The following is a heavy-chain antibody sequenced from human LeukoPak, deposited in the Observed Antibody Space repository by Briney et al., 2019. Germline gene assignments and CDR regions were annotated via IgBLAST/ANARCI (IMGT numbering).Heavy chain of an antibody. CDR1: GFTFDDYP. Sequence: GGSLRLSCAASGFTFDDYPMHWVRQAPGKGLEWVSGISWNSGNIAYADSVKGRFTISRDNSKNTLFLQMNSLRVEDTALYYCAKGAWFGEPLGFDYWGQGTLVTVSS. D-gene: IGHD3-10*01. CDR2: ISWNSGNI. J-gene: IGHJ4*02. CDR3: AKGAWFGEPLGFDY. V-gene: IGHV3-9*01.